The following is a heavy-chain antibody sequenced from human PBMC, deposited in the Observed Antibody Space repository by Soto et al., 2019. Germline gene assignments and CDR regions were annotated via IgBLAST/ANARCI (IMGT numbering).Heavy chain of an antibody. Sequence: GGSLRLSCVASGFIFSNYAMTWVRQAPGKGLEWVSAIGGSGDSTYYADSVKGRFTISRDNSKNTLYLEMNSLRVEDTALFYFAKCPLVAAVGSTESWFGPWGQGTLVTVS. CDR3: AKCPLVAAVGSTESWFGP. V-gene: IGHV3-23*01. CDR2: IGGSGDST. D-gene: IGHD6-13*01. CDR1: GFIFSNYA. J-gene: IGHJ5*02.